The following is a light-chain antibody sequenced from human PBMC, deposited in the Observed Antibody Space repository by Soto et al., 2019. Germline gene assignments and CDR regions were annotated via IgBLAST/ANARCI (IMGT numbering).Light chain of an antibody. CDR3: SSYAGSNNFVV. Sequence: QSVLTQPPSASGSPGQSVTISCTGTSSDVGAYSYVSWYQQHPGKAPKLMIYEVSKWPSGVPDRFSGSKSGNTASLTVSGLQAEDEADYYCSSYAGSNNFVVFGGGTKLTVL. J-gene: IGLJ2*01. CDR1: SSDVGAYSY. CDR2: EVS. V-gene: IGLV2-8*01.